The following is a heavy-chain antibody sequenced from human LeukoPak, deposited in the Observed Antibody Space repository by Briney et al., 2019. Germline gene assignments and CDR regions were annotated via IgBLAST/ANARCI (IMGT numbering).Heavy chain of an antibody. CDR2: IHPSGIT. CDR1: GGSLTIGYYY. J-gene: IGHJ4*02. Sequence: SETLSLTCTVSGGSLTIGYYYWTWIRQHPGKGLEWIGYIHPSGITDYNPSLQSRVTMSLDTSQNQFSLKLTSPTAADTAIYYCARGQDAFKTGYWGQGTLVTVSS. D-gene: IGHD5-24*01. CDR3: ARGQDAFKTGY. V-gene: IGHV4-31*03.